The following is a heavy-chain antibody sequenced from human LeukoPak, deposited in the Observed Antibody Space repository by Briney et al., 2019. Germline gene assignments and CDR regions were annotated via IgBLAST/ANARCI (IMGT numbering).Heavy chain of an antibody. D-gene: IGHD2-15*01. Sequence: GGSLRLFCAASGFTFRSYGMHWVRQAPGKGLEWVAFIRYDGSNKYYADSVKGRFTIPRDNSKNTLYLQMNSLRAEDTAVYYCAKPDCSGGSCPFLFDYWGQGTLVTVSS. CDR3: AKPDCSGGSCPFLFDY. CDR2: IRYDGSNK. J-gene: IGHJ4*02. V-gene: IGHV3-30*02. CDR1: GFTFRSYG.